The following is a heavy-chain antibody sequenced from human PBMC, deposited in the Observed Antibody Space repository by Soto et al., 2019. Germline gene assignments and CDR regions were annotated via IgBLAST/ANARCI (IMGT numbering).Heavy chain of an antibody. V-gene: IGHV1-3*01. D-gene: IGHD6-19*01. Sequence: ASVKVSCKASGYTFTSYAMHWVRQAPGQRLEWMGWINAGNGNTKYSQKFQGRVTITRDTSASTAYMELSSLRSEDTAVYYCARGIRESRQWLTNMPYPYWGQGTLVTVSS. CDR1: GYTFTSYA. J-gene: IGHJ4*02. CDR3: ARGIRESRQWLTNMPYPY. CDR2: INAGNGNT.